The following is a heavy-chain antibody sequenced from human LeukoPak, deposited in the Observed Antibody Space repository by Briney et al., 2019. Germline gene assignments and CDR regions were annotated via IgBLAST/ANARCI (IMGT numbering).Heavy chain of an antibody. D-gene: IGHD3-9*01. V-gene: IGHV4-38-2*02. CDR1: GYSISSGYY. CDR3: ARDPYYYDILTGYLYYYGMDV. J-gene: IGHJ6*04. Sequence: PSETLSLTCAVSGYSISSGYYWGWIRQPPGKGLEWIGSIYHSGSTYYNPSLNSRVTISVDTSKNQFSLKLSSVTAADTAVYYCARDPYYYDILTGYLYYYGMDVWGKGTTVTVSS. CDR2: IYHSGST.